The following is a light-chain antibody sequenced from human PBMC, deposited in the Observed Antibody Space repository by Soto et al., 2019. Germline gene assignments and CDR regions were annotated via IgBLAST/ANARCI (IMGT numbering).Light chain of an antibody. J-gene: IGLJ2*01. CDR1: SSDVGGYNY. V-gene: IGLV2-14*01. Sequence: QSALTQPASVSGSPGQSITISCTGTSSDVGGYNYVSWYQQHPGKAPKLMIYDVSNRPSGVSNRFSGSKSGNTASLTISGLQAEYEADYYCSSYTSSSRRVVFGGGTKLTVL. CDR3: SSYTSSSRRVV. CDR2: DVS.